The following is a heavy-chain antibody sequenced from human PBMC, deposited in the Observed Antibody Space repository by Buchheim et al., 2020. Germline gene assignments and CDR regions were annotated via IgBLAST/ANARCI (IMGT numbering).Heavy chain of an antibody. CDR1: GFTFSSYA. CDR2: ISGSGGNT. D-gene: IGHD7-27*01. V-gene: IGHV3-23*01. Sequence: EVQLLESGGGLVQPGGSLRLSCAASGFTSGFTFSSYAMSWVRQAPGKGLEWVSAISGSGGNTYYADSVKGRFTIPRDNSKNTLYLQMNSLRAEDTAVYYCAKDAGDRFDYWGQGAL. J-gene: IGHJ4*02. CDR3: AKDAGDRFDY.